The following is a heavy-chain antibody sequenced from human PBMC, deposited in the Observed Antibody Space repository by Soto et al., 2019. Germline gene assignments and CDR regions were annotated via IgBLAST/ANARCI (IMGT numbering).Heavy chain of an antibody. CDR1: GGSMRNYF. Sequence: WETLSLTCTVSGGSMRNYFWTWIRQPPGKGLEWIGYIHYSGTTSFFPSSNPALGSRVTISEDTPKNQFSLKLLSVTTADTAVYFCAAGEASSRNLAPYYLDFWGQGTLVTVSS. J-gene: IGHJ4*02. CDR3: AAGEASSRNLAPYYLDF. V-gene: IGHV4-59*01. CDR2: IHYSGTT. D-gene: IGHD6-13*01.